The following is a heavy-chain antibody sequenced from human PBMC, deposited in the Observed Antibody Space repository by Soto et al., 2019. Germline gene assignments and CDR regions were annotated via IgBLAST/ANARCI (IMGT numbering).Heavy chain of an antibody. Sequence: ASVKVSCKASGYTFTSYAMHWVRQAPGQRLEWMGWINAGNGNTKYSQKFQGRVTITRDTSASTAYMELSSLRSEDTAVYYCARDYTRAIYNGFDHWGQGTLVTVSS. D-gene: IGHD3-16*01. CDR1: GYTFTSYA. CDR3: ARDYTRAIYNGFDH. V-gene: IGHV1-3*01. J-gene: IGHJ5*02. CDR2: INAGNGNT.